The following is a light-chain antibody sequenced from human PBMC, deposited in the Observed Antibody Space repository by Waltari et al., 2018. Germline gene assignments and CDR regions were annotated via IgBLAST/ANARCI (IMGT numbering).Light chain of an antibody. J-gene: IGLJ3*02. V-gene: IGLV1-44*01. CDR2: SNN. CDR3: AAWDDSLNGFWV. Sequence: QSVLTQPPSASGTPGQRVTISCSGSSSNIGSNTVNWYQQLPGTAPKLLIYSNNQRPSGVPDRFSGSKSGPSASLAIRGLQSEDEADYYCAAWDDSLNGFWVFGGGTKLTVL. CDR1: SSNIGSNT.